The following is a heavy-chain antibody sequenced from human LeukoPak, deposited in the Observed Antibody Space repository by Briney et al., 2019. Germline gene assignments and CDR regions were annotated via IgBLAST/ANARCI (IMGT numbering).Heavy chain of an antibody. CDR2: INPSGGST. V-gene: IGHV1-46*01. CDR3: AREGGNYYYDSSGYHPAYFDY. D-gene: IGHD3-22*01. J-gene: IGHJ4*02. CDR1: GYTFTSYY. Sequence: ASVKVSCKASGYTFTSYYMHWVRQAPGQGLEWMGIINPSGGSTSYAQKFQGRVTMTRDTSTSPVYMELSSLRSEDTAVYYCAREGGNYYYDSSGYHPAYFDYWGQGTLVTVSS.